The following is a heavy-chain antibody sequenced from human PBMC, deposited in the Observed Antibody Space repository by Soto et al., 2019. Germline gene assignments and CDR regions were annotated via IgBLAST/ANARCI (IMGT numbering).Heavy chain of an antibody. V-gene: IGHV1-58*01. CDR2: IVVGSGNT. Sequence: GASVKVSCKASGFTFTSSAVQWVRQARGQRLEWIGWIVVGSGNTNYAQKFQERVTITRDMSTSTAYMELSSLRSEDTAVYYCAADQDDSSGYYYGGAFDIWGQGTMGTVSS. CDR3: AADQDDSSGYYYGGAFDI. D-gene: IGHD3-22*01. J-gene: IGHJ3*02. CDR1: GFTFTSSA.